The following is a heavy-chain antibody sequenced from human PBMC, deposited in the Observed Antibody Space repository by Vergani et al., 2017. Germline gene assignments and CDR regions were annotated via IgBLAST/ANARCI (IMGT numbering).Heavy chain of an antibody. V-gene: IGHV3-33*01. D-gene: IGHD1-26*01. CDR2: IWYDGSNK. J-gene: IGHJ6*02. CDR3: AREGVGASFDYGMDV. Sequence: QVQLVESGGGVVQPGRSLRLSCAASGFTFSSYGMHWVRQAPGKGLEWVAVIWYDGSNKYYADSVKGRFTISRDNSKNTLYLQMNSLRAEDTAVYYCAREGVGASFDYGMDVWGQGTTVTVSS. CDR1: GFTFSSYG.